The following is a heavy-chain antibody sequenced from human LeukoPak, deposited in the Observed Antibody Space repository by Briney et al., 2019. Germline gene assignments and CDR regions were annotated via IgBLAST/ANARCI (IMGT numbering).Heavy chain of an antibody. CDR2: IKGKTDGGTT. CDR3: TLFWSGYYRVSRPSTRNDY. V-gene: IGHV3-15*01. J-gene: IGHJ4*02. CDR1: GFTFSNAW. Sequence: GRSLRLSCAASGFTFSNAWMSWVRQAPGKGLEWVGRIKGKTDGGTTDYAAPVKGRFTISRDDSKNTLYLQMNSLKTEDTAVYYCTLFWSGYYRVSRPSTRNDYWGQGTLVTVSS. D-gene: IGHD3-3*01.